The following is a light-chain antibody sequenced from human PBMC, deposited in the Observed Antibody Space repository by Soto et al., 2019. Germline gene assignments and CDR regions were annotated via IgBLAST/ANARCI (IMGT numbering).Light chain of an antibody. CDR1: QSVSSS. CDR2: GAS. J-gene: IGKJ1*01. V-gene: IGKV3-15*01. Sequence: EIVMTQSPATLSVSPGERATLSCRASQSVSSSLAWYQQKPGQAPRLLIYGASTRATGIPARFSGSGSGTEFTLTISSLQSEDFAVYYCHQYYNWPPWTFGQGTKVEIK. CDR3: HQYYNWPPWT.